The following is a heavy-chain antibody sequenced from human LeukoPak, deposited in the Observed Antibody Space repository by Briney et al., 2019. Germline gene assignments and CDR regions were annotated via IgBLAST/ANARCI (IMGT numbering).Heavy chain of an antibody. CDR1: GFTFSSYE. CDR2: ISSSGSTI. V-gene: IGHV3-48*03. D-gene: IGHD5-24*01. CDR3: ARDSGDGYNFCFDC. Sequence: PGGSLRLSCAVSGFTFSSYEMNWVRQAPGKGLEWVSYISSSGSTIYYADSVKGRFTISRDNAKNSLYLQMNSLRAEDTAVYYCARDSGDGYNFCFDCWGQGTLVTVSS. J-gene: IGHJ4*02.